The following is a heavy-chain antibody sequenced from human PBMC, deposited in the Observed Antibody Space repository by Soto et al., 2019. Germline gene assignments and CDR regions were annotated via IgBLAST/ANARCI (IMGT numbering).Heavy chain of an antibody. V-gene: IGHV4-34*01. CDR3: AWTYLLGHYYYGMDV. D-gene: IGHD2-2*01. Sequence: QVQLQKWGAGLLKTSETLSLTCAVYGGSFSGYYLSWIRQPPGKGLEWIGEINHSGSTKYNPSLKSRFTVSVDTSKNQFYLKLRSVAAADTAVYYCAWTYLLGHYYYGMDVWGHWTTVTVSS. CDR2: INHSGST. CDR1: GGSFSGYY. J-gene: IGHJ6*01.